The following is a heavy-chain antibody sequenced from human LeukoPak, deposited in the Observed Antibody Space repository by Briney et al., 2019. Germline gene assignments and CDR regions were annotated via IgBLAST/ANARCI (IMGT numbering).Heavy chain of an antibody. V-gene: IGHV3-30-3*01. CDR1: GFTFRNYV. D-gene: IGHD3-10*01. CDR2: TSSDLNVK. CDR3: AREGYYGSGSPPSLYFDY. J-gene: IGHJ4*02. Sequence: GGSLRLSCAASGFTFRNYVIHWVRQAPGKGLEWVAVTSSDLNVKLYADSVKGRFTISRDNSRSTLYLQMNSPRPEVTAIYYCAREGYYGSGSPPSLYFDYWGQGTLVTVSS.